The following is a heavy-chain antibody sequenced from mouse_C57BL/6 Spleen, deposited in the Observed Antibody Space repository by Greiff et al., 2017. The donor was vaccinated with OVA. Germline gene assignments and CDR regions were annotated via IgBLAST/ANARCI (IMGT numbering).Heavy chain of an antibody. CDR2: IYPGSGNT. Sequence: VQLQQSGAELVRPGASVKLSCKASGYTFTDYYINWVKQRPGQGLEWIARIYPGSGNTYYNEKFKGKATLTAEKSSSTAYMQLSSLTSEDSAVYFCARFPGYYYFDYWGQGTTLTVSS. V-gene: IGHV1-76*01. D-gene: IGHD2-3*01. CDR1: GYTFTDYY. CDR3: ARFPGYYYFDY. J-gene: IGHJ2*01.